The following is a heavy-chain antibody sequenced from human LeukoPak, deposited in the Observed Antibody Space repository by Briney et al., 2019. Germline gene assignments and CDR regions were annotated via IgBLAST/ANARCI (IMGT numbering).Heavy chain of an antibody. D-gene: IGHD3-22*01. J-gene: IGHJ4*02. V-gene: IGHV5-51*01. CDR1: GYSFTSYW. CDR3: ARRTDSSGYYSEIDY. Sequence: GESLKISCKGSGYSFTSYWIGCVRQMPGKGLEWMGIIYPGDSDTRYSPSFQGQVTISADKSISTAYLQWGSLKASDTAMYYCARRTDSSGYYSEIDYWGQGTLATVSS. CDR2: IYPGDSDT.